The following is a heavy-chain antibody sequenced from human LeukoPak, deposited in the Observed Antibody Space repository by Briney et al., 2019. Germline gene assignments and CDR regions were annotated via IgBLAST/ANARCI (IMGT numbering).Heavy chain of an antibody. CDR3: ARAPRMLRLGELSFYYYYGMDV. D-gene: IGHD3-16*02. CDR1: GYTFTNYY. CDR2: SNPSGDST. J-gene: IGHJ6*02. V-gene: IGHV1-46*01. Sequence: ASVKVSCKASGYTFTNYYIHWVRQAPGHGLEWMGISNPSGDSTNYAQKFQGRVTMTRDTSTSTVYMDLSSLRSEDTAVYYCARAPRMLRLGELSFYYYYGMDVWGQGTTVTVSS.